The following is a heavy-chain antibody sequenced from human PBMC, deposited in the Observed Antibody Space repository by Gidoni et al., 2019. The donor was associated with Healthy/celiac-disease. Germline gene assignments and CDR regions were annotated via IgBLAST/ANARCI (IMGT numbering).Heavy chain of an antibody. CDR1: GGSISSGSYH. CDR2: IYTSGST. J-gene: IGHJ2*01. D-gene: IGHD6-6*01. V-gene: IGHV4-61*02. Sequence: QVQLQESGPGLVKPSQTLSLTCTVSGGSISSGSYHWSWIRQPAGKGLEWIGRIYTSGSTNYNPSLRSRVTISVDTSKNQFSLKLTSVTAADTAVYYCARDFSYSSSPREAPFWYFDLWGRGTLVTVSS. CDR3: ARDFSYSSSPREAPFWYFDL.